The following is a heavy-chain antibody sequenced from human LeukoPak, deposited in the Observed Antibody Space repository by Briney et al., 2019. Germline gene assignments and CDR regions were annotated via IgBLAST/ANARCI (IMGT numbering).Heavy chain of an antibody. J-gene: IGHJ4*02. D-gene: IGHD2-8*01. CDR1: GGSISSYY. V-gene: IGHV4-59*08. CDR3: ARRGTNGVSLDY. Sequence: SETLSLTCTVSGGSISSYYWSWIRQPPGQGLEWIGYMYYSGSTNYNPSLKSRVTISVDTSKNQFSLKLSSVTAADTAVYYCARRGTNGVSLDYWGQGTLVTVSS. CDR2: MYYSGST.